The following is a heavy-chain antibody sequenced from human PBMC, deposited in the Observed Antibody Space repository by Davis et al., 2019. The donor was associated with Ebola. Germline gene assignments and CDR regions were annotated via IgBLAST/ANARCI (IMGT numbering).Heavy chain of an antibody. CDR2: IIPIFGTA. V-gene: IGHV1-69*06. D-gene: IGHD3-9*01. CDR3: ARERINYDILTGYYNRYFDL. CDR1: GGTFSSYA. Sequence: SVKVSCKASGGTFSSYAISWVRQAPGQGLEWMGGIIPIFGTANYAQKFQGRVTITADKSTSTAYMELSSLRSEDTAVYYCARERINYDILTGYYNRYFDLWGRGTLVTVSS. J-gene: IGHJ2*01.